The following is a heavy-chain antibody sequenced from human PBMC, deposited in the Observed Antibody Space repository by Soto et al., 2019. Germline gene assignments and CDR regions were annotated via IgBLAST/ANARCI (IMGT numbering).Heavy chain of an antibody. V-gene: IGHV3-33*01. D-gene: IGHD3-3*01. CDR3: ARDLFGVVSPYYYYGMDV. CDR2: IWYDGSNK. Sequence: PGGSLRLSCAASGFTLSSYGMHWVRQAPGKGLEWVAVIWYDGSNKYYADSVKGRFTISRDNSKNTLYLQMNSLRAEDTAVYYCARDLFGVVSPYYYYGMDVCGQGTTITVSS. CDR1: GFTLSSYG. J-gene: IGHJ6*02.